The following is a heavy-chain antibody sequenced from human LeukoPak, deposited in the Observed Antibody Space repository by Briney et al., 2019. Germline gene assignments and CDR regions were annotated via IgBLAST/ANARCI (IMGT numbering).Heavy chain of an antibody. J-gene: IGHJ3*02. CDR1: GGSISSSSYY. CDR2: IYYSGST. CDR3: ARHPRARRAYDI. V-gene: IGHV4-39*01. Sequence: KPSETLSLTCTVSGGSISSSSYYWGWIRQPPGKGLEWIGSIYYSGSTYYNPSLKSRVTISVDTSKNQFSLKLSSVTAADTAVYYCARHPRARRAYDIWGQGTMVTVSS. D-gene: IGHD1-14*01.